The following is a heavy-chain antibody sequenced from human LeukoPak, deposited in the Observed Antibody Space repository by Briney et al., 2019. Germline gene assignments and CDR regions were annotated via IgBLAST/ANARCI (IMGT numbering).Heavy chain of an antibody. J-gene: IGHJ5*01. Sequence: PSETLSLTCTVSGGSNSSFYWSWIRQPPGKGLEWIGYIYYTGSTNYNSSLKSRVTISVDTSKNQFSLNLSSVTAADTAMYYCARAVLATKSEHWFDSWGQGTLVTVSS. CDR3: ARAVLATKSEHWFDS. CDR1: GGSNSSFY. D-gene: IGHD2-8*01. V-gene: IGHV4-59*01. CDR2: IYYTGST.